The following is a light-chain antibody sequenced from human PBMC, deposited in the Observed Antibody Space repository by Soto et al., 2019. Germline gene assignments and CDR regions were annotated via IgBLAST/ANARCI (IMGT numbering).Light chain of an antibody. V-gene: IGKV3-15*01. J-gene: IGKJ1*01. CDR1: QSISDT. Sequence: EIVMTQSPATLSVSPGGRATLSCRASQSISDTLAWYQQKPGQAPRLLIHGASTRATGLPARLSGSGSGTDFTLTISSLQSEDFAVYYCQQYYSWPWTFGEGTKVEIK. CDR3: QQYYSWPWT. CDR2: GAS.